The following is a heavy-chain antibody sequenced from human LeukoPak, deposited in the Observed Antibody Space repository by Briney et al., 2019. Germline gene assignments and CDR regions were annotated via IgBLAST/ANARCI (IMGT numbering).Heavy chain of an antibody. D-gene: IGHD6-13*01. J-gene: IGHJ4*02. CDR3: ARGEGGIAAAGTDC. CDR1: GFTFSNAW. CDR2: IKSKTDGGTT. V-gene: IGHV3-15*01. Sequence: GGSLRLSCAASGFTFSNAWMSWVRQAPGKGLGWVGRIKSKTDGGTTDYAAPVKGRFTVSRDNSKNTLYLQMNSLRAEDTAVYYCARGEGGIAAAGTDCWGQGTLVTVSS.